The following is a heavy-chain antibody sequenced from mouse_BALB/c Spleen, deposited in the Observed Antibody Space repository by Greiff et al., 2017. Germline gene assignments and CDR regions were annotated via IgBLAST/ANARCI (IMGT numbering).Heavy chain of an antibody. Sequence: VQLQQSGPGLVAPSQSLSITCTVSGFSLTSYGVHWVRQPPGKGLEWLGVIWAGGSTNYNSALMSRLSISKDNSKSQVFLKMNSLQTDDTAMYYCARYRYDPSYYAMDYWGQGTSVTVSS. D-gene: IGHD2-14*01. CDR1: GFSLTSYG. V-gene: IGHV2-9*02. CDR3: ARYRYDPSYYAMDY. CDR2: IWAGGST. J-gene: IGHJ4*01.